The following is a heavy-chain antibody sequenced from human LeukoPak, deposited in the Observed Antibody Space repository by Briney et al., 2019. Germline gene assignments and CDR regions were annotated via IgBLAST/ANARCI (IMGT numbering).Heavy chain of an antibody. CDR3: ARKAAGLYFDY. CDR1: GYTFTSYA. V-gene: IGHV1-3*01. CDR2: INAGNGNT. Sequence: VASVKISCKASGYTFTSYAMHWVRQAPGQRLEWMGWINAGNGNTKYSQKFQGRVTITRDTSASTAYMELSSPGSEDTAVYYCARKAAGLYFDYWGQGTLVTVSS. D-gene: IGHD6-13*01. J-gene: IGHJ4*02.